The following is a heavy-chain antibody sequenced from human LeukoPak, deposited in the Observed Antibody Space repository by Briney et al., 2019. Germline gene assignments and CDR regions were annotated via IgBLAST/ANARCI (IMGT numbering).Heavy chain of an antibody. V-gene: IGHV1-24*01. CDR1: GYTLTELS. CDR3: ATMLRVATPYFQH. Sequence: ASVKVSCKVSGYTLTELSMHWVRQAPGKGLEWMGGFDPEDGETIYAQKFQGRVTMTEDTSTDTAYMVLSSLRSEDTAVYYCATMLRVATPYFQHWGQGTLVTVSS. J-gene: IGHJ1*01. D-gene: IGHD5-12*01. CDR2: FDPEDGET.